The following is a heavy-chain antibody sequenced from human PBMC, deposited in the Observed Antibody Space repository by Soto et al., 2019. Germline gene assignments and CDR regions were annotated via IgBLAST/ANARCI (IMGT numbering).Heavy chain of an antibody. CDR3: AKVSGIVPARGYYYYGMDV. V-gene: IGHV3-30-3*01. D-gene: IGHD2-2*01. CDR2: ISYDGSNK. CDR1: GFTFSSYA. Sequence: GGSLRLSCAASGFTFSSYAMHWVRQAPGKGLEWVAVISYDGSNKYYADSVKGRFTISRDNSKNTLYLQMNSLRAEDTAVYYCAKVSGIVPARGYYYYGMDVWGQGTTVTVSS. J-gene: IGHJ6*02.